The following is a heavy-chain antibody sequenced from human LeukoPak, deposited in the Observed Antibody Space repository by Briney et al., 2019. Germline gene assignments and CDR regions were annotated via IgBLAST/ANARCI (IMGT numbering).Heavy chain of an antibody. D-gene: IGHD3-9*01. CDR3: ARGLTGDS. Sequence: ASVKVSCKASGYSXNAYYMNWVRQAPGQGLEWMGWINPNTGDTNYAQKFQGRVTMTRDRSISTVYMELSSLRFDDTAVYYCARGLTGDSWGQGTLVTVSS. V-gene: IGHV1-2*02. CDR2: INPNTGDT. J-gene: IGHJ4*02. CDR1: GYSXNAYY.